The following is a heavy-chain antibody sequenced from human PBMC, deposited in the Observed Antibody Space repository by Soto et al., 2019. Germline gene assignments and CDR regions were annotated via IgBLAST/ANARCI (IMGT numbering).Heavy chain of an antibody. D-gene: IGHD6-19*01. CDR2: FYSSGSI. Sequence: LPEPRSLTCFLSGYPITAGGYYWSWIRHHPGKGLEWIGSFYSSGSIIYNPSLRSRVSISGDTSSNQFSMSLTSVTAADTARYYCARMYSSGSGWFHPWGQGTQGPVSS. CDR1: GYPITAGGYY. J-gene: IGHJ5*02. CDR3: ARMYSSGSGWFHP. V-gene: IGHV4-39*07.